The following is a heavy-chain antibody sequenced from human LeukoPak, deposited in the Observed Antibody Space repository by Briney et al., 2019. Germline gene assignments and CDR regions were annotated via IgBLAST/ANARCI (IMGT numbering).Heavy chain of an antibody. CDR1: GFTFSSYG. D-gene: IGHD3-3*01. CDR3: ATNPGPVLRFLESVPVPYYYYVDV. Sequence: GGSLRLSCEASGFTFSSYGMHWVRQAPGKGLEWVAFIRYDGSNKYYADSVKGRFTISRDNSKNTLYLQMNSLRAEDTAVYYCATNPGPVLRFLESVPVPYYYYVDVWGKGTTVTVSS. CDR2: IRYDGSNK. J-gene: IGHJ6*03. V-gene: IGHV3-30*02.